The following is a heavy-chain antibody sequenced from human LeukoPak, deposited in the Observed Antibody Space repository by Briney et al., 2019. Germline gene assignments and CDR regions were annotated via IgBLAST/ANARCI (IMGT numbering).Heavy chain of an antibody. CDR1: GFTFRTYA. CDR3: ARDASGWSRDV. V-gene: IGHV3-21*01. D-gene: IGHD6-19*01. J-gene: IGHJ6*02. CDR2: ITDSGTYI. Sequence: PGGSLRLSCVVSGFTFRTYAMHWVRQAPGKGLEWVSSITDSGTYIYYAESVKGRFTSSRDNAKNSLYLQMNSLRAEDTAVYYCARDASGWSRDVWGQGTTVTVSS.